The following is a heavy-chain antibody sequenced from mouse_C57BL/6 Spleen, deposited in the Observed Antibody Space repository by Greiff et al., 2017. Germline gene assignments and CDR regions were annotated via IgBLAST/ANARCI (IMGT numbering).Heavy chain of an antibody. CDR1: GYTFTDYE. J-gene: IGHJ3*01. CDR2: IDPETGGT. CDR3: TDYYGSSSAWFAY. D-gene: IGHD1-1*01. V-gene: IGHV1-15*01. Sequence: QVHVKQSGAELVRPGASVTLSCKASGYTFTDYEMHWVKQTPVHGLEWIGAIDPETGGTAYNQKFKGKAILTADKSSSTAYMELRSLTSEDSAVYYCTDYYGSSSAWFAYWGQGTLVTVSA.